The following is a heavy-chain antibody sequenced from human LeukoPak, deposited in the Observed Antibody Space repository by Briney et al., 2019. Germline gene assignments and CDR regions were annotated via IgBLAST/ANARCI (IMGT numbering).Heavy chain of an antibody. V-gene: IGHV1-46*03. Sequence: VASVKVSCKASGYTFTSYYMHWVRQAPGQGLEWMGIIDPSGGSTSYAQKFQGRVTITADKSTSTAYMELSSLRSEDTAVYYCACTMIVVVTSFDIWGQGTMVTVSS. CDR1: GYTFTSYY. D-gene: IGHD3-22*01. CDR3: ACTMIVVVTSFDI. CDR2: IDPSGGST. J-gene: IGHJ3*02.